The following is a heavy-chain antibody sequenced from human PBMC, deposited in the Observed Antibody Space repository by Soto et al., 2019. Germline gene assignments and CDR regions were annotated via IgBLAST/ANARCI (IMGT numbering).Heavy chain of an antibody. CDR3: ARDRVVVPAAYYYYYYGMDV. J-gene: IGHJ6*02. CDR2: IYHSGST. V-gene: IGHV4-4*02. CDR1: GGSISSSNW. D-gene: IGHD2-2*01. Sequence: PSETLSLTCAVSGGSISSSNWWSWVRQPPGKGLEWIGEIYHSGSTNYNPSLKSRVTISVDKSKNQFSLKLSSVTAADTAVYYCARDRVVVPAAYYYYYYGMDVWGQGTTVTVPS.